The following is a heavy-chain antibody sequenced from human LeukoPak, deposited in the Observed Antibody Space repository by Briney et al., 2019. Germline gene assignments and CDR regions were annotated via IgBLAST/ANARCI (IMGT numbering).Heavy chain of an antibody. CDR2: FYYTGST. V-gene: IGHV4-59*01. J-gene: IGHJ3*02. D-gene: IGHD3-3*01. CDR3: ARASGVLRFLDWLGAFDI. CDR1: GDSISNYY. Sequence: SETLSLTCTVSGDSISNYYWSWIRQPPGKGLVWIGYFYYTGSTNYNPSLRSRVTISVDTSKNQFSLKLSSVTAADTAVYYCARASGVLRFLDWLGAFDIWGQGTMVTVSS.